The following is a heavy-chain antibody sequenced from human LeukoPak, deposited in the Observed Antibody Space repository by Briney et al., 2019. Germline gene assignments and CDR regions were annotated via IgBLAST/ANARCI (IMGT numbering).Heavy chain of an antibody. CDR3: AGQRKYYFDY. CDR1: GFTFSSYS. J-gene: IGHJ4*02. V-gene: IGHV3-48*01. CDR2: VSSSSSTI. D-gene: IGHD6-25*01. Sequence: GGSLRLSCAATGFTFSSYSLNWVRQAPGKGLEWVSYVSSSSSTIYYADSVKGRFTISRDNAKNSLYLQMNSLRAEDTAVYYCAGQRKYYFDYWGQGTLVTVSS.